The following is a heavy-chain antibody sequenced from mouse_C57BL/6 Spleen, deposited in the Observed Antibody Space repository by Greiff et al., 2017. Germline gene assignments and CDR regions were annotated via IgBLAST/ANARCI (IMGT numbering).Heavy chain of an antibody. V-gene: IGHV1-62-2*01. CDR1: GYTFTEYT. CDR3: ARHEDGKGFAY. Sequence: QVHVKQSGAELVKPGASVKLSCTASGYTFTEYTIHWVKQRSGQGLEWIGWFYPGSGSIKYNEKFKDKATLTADKSSRTVYMELSRLTSEDAAVYFCARHEDGKGFAYWGQGTLVTVAA. CDR2: FYPGSGSI. D-gene: IGHD1-1*01. J-gene: IGHJ3*01.